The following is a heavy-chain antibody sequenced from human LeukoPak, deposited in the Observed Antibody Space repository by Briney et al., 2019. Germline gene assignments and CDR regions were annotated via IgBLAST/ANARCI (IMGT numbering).Heavy chain of an antibody. V-gene: IGHV4-59*01. Sequence: PSETLSRTCTVSGASTSAYYWSWIRQPPGKGLEWIGYSYSGGNANYNPSLKSRVTISIDTSENQFSLRLTSVTAADTAVYFCAHSKRGGGYYINAFAVWGQGALVTISS. J-gene: IGHJ3*01. CDR2: SYSGGNA. CDR1: GASTSAYY. D-gene: IGHD1-26*01. CDR3: AHSKRGGGYYINAFAV.